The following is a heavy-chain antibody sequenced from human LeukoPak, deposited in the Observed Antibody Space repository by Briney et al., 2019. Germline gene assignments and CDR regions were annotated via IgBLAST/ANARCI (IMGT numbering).Heavy chain of an antibody. D-gene: IGHD3-3*01. J-gene: IGHJ4*02. CDR2: ICTSGST. CDR3: ARGPGYDFWSGYPRGFGY. V-gene: IGHV4-4*07. Sequence: SETLSLTCTVSGGSISTYCWSWIRQPAGKGLEWIGHICTSGSTNYNPSLKSRVTMSVDTSNNEFSLKLNSVTAADTAVYYCARGPGYDFWSGYPRGFGYWGQGTLVTVSS. CDR1: GGSISTYC.